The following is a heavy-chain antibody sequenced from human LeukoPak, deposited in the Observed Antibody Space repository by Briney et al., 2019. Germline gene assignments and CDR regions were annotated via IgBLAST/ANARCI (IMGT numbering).Heavy chain of an antibody. CDR3: AKSETADYGDSSYYYNYLMDI. V-gene: IGHV3-23*01. CDR2: ISGRGYRT. CDR1: GFTFSSYA. D-gene: IGHD4-17*01. J-gene: IGHJ6*02. Sequence: PGGSLRLSCAASGFTFSSYAMSWVRQAPGKGLEWVSGISGRGYRTYYADSVKGRFTISRDNSKNTLYLQLNSLTAENTAVYYCAKSETADYGDSSYYYNYLMDIWGHGTTVTVSS.